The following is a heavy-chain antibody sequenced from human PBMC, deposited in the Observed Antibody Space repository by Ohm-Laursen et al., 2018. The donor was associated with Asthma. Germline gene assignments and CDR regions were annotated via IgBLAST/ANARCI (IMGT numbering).Heavy chain of an antibody. V-gene: IGHV3-21*01. CDR2: ISSSSSYI. D-gene: IGHD2-15*01. Sequence: SLRLSCAASGFTFSSYSMNWVRQAPGKGLEWVSSISSSSSYIYYADSVKVRFTISRDNAKNSLYLQMNSLRAEDTAVYYCARDDYCSGGSCYRSDAFDIWGQGTMVTVSS. J-gene: IGHJ3*02. CDR1: GFTFSSYS. CDR3: ARDDYCSGGSCYRSDAFDI.